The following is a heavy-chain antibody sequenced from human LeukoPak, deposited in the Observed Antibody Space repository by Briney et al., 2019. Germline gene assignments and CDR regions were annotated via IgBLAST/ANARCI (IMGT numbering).Heavy chain of an antibody. J-gene: IGHJ4*02. CDR1: GFTFSGSA. Sequence: GGSLRLSCAASGFTFSGSAMHWVRLASGKGLEWVGRIRSKVNGYATVYAASVRGRFTISRDDSKNTAYLQMNSLKTEDTAMYYCTREGSGWYTDFWGQGTLVTVSS. CDR2: IRSKVNGYAT. CDR3: TREGSGWYTDF. V-gene: IGHV3-73*01. D-gene: IGHD6-19*01.